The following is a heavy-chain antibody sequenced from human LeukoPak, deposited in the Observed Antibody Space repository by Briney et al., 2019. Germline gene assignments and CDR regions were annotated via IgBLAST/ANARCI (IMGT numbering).Heavy chain of an antibody. CDR2: ISHDGSNK. J-gene: IGHJ4*02. V-gene: IGHV3-30-3*01. CDR3: ATNAGQWLVPFDY. CDR1: GFTFSSYT. D-gene: IGHD6-19*01. Sequence: GGSLRLSCAASGFTFSSYTMHWVRQAPGRGLEWVAFISHDGSNKYYGDSVQGRFTISRDNSKNSLYLQMNSLRAEDTAVYYCATNAGQWLVPFDYWGQGSLVTVSS.